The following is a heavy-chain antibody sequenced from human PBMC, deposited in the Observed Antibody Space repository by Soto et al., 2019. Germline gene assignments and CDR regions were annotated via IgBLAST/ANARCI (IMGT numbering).Heavy chain of an antibody. V-gene: IGHV4-39*01. CDR3: ARREGLATISYYFDF. Sequence: QLQLQESGPGLVKPSETMSLTCSVSGDSINSDKYYWGWIRQPPGKGLEWIGSIYFRGNTYYNPSRQTRVTFSLEKSNRQFSLKLNSVPAVDSAVYFCARREGLATISYYFDFWGQGALVTVSS. J-gene: IGHJ4*02. CDR2: IYFRGNT. CDR1: GDSINSDKYY. D-gene: IGHD3-9*01.